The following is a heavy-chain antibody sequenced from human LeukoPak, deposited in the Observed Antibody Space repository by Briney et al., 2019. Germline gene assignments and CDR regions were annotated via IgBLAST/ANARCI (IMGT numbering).Heavy chain of an antibody. J-gene: IGHJ6*02. CDR3: ARGSSHDFWSGYLKTYYYYGMDV. CDR2: MSPKSGNT. D-gene: IGHD3-3*01. Sequence: ASVKVSCKASGYTFTSYDINWVRQATGQGLEWMGWMSPKSGNTGYAQKFQGRVTMTRNTSISTAYMELSSLRSEDTAVYYCARGSSHDFWSGYLKTYYYYGMDVWGQGTTVTVSS. CDR1: GYTFTSYD. V-gene: IGHV1-8*01.